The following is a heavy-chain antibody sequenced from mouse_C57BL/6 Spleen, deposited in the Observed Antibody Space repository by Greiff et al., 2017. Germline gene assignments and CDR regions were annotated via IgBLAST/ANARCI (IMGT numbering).Heavy chain of an antibody. J-gene: IGHJ2*01. D-gene: IGHD1-1*01. CDR3: ARFRSSLFDY. Sequence: VQLKESGPELVKPGASVKMSCKASGYTFTDYNMHWVKQSPGKSLEWIGDIKPNNGGTNYNQKFKGKATLTVKKSSSTAYMELRSLTSEDSAVYYCARFRSSLFDYWGQGTTLTVSS. V-gene: IGHV1-22*01. CDR1: GYTFTDYN. CDR2: IKPNNGGT.